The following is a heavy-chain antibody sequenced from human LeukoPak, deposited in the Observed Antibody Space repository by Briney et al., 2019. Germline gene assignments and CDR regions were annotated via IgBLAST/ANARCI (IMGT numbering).Heavy chain of an antibody. CDR3: ARECRGSYALDY. V-gene: IGHV4-59*01. Sequence: PSETLSLTCTVSGGSISSYYWSWIRQPPGKGLEWIGYIYYSGSTNYNPSLKSRVTISVDTSKNQFSQKLSSVTAADTAVYYCARECRGSYALDYWGQGTLVTVSS. J-gene: IGHJ4*02. CDR2: IYYSGST. CDR1: GGSISSYY. D-gene: IGHD1-26*01.